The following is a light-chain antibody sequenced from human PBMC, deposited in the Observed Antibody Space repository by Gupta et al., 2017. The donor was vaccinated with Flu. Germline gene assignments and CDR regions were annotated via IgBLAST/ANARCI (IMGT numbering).Light chain of an antibody. CDR1: QSVSSSY. CDR2: GAS. V-gene: IGKV3-20*01. J-gene: IGKJ2*01. Sequence: DIVLTQSPGTLSLSPGERATLSCRASQSVSSSYLAWYQQKPGQAPRLLIEGASSRATGIPDRFSGSGSGTDCTLTISRLETEDFAVYYCQQYGSAPRYTCGQGTKLEIK. CDR3: QQYGSAPRYT.